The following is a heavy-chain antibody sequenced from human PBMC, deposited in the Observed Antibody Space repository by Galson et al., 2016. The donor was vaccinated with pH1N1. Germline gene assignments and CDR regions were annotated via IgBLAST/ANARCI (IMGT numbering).Heavy chain of an antibody. CDR2: ISYGGTIK. CDR1: GFTFSSFN. J-gene: IGHJ4*02. V-gene: IGHV3-30*09. CDR3: ARNWWGIDY. Sequence: SLRLSCAASGFTFSSFNMFWVRQAPGKGLECVAVISYGGTIKYYADSVRGRFAISRDNAENMLYLQMNSLRTDDTAVYYCARNWWGIDYWGQGALVTVSS. D-gene: IGHD2-15*01.